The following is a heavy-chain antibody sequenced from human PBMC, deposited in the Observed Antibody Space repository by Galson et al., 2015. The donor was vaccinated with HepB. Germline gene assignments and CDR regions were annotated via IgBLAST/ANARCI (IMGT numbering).Heavy chain of an antibody. V-gene: IGHV6-1*01. J-gene: IGHJ5*02. Sequence: CAMSGDRVSSNSAACNWIRQSPSRGLEGLGWTYYRSKWYNDYAVSEKSRITINPDTSKNQFSLQLNSVTPEDTAVYYCARGGFGVDNWFDPWGQGTLVTVSS. CDR2: TYYRSKWYN. CDR1: GDRVSSNSAA. CDR3: ARGGFGVDNWFDP. D-gene: IGHD3-3*01.